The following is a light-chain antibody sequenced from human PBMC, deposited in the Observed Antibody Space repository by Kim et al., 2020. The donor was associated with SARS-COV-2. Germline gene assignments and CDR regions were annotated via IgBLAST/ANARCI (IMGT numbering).Light chain of an antibody. CDR3: QQYYSYPLT. Sequence: AIRITQSPSSLSASTGDRVTITCRASQGISSYLAWYQQKPGKAPKLLIYAASTLQSGVPSRFSGSGSGTDFTLTISCLQSEDFATYYCQQYYSYPLTFGGVTKVDIK. CDR1: QGISSY. J-gene: IGKJ4*01. CDR2: AAS. V-gene: IGKV1-8*01.